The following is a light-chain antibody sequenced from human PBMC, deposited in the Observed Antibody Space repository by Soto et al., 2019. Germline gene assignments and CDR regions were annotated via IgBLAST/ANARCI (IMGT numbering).Light chain of an antibody. CDR3: KSYAGSNTYV. J-gene: IGLJ1*01. Sequence: QSALTQPPSASGSPGQSVTISCTGTKNDIGVYDFVSWYQHHPGKAPRLIIYEVVQRPSGVPDRFSGSKSGNTASLTVSGLQAADEADSFCKSYAGSNTYVLGSGTKVTVL. CDR2: EVV. CDR1: KNDIGVYDF. V-gene: IGLV2-8*01.